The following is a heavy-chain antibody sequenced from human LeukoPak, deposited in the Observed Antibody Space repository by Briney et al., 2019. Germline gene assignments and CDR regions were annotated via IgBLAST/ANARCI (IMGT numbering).Heavy chain of an antibody. V-gene: IGHV3-21*01. J-gene: IGHJ1*01. CDR1: GFTFSSYN. CDR2: ISSSSSYI. CDR3: ARGLQRTPYYYDSSGDYIGYFQH. Sequence: PGGSLRLSCAASGFTFSSYNMNWVRQAPGKGLEWVSSISSSSSYIYNADSVKGRFTISRDNAKNSLYLQMNSLRAEDTAVYYCARGLQRTPYYYDSSGDYIGYFQHWGQGTLVTVSS. D-gene: IGHD3-22*01.